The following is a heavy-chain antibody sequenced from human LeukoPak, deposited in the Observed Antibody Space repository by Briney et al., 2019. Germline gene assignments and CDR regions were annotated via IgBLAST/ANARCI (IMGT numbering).Heavy chain of an antibody. V-gene: IGHV3-30*18. Sequence: PGGSLRLSCAASGFSFSTYAMQWVRQAPGKGLDWVAVISKDGTKTQYADSVKGRFTISRDNSRNTLYLQMNSLRSEDTAVYYCAKDDGPCSSTWFSVGLIDYWGQGTLVTVSS. CDR1: GFSFSTYA. D-gene: IGHD6-13*01. J-gene: IGHJ4*02. CDR3: AKDDGPCSSTWFSVGLIDY. CDR2: ISKDGTKT.